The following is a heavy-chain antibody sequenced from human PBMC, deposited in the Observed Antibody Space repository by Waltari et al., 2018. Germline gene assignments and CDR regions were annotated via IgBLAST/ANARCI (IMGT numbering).Heavy chain of an antibody. D-gene: IGHD3-3*01. CDR1: GFSLSTSGVG. CDR2: IYWNDDK. Sequence: QITLKESGPTLVKPTQTLTLTCTFSGFSLSTSGVGVGWIRQPPGKALEWLALIYWNDDKRYSPSLKSRLTITKDTSKNQVVLTMTNMDPVDTATYYCAHRPHQLTIFAPTPYYFDYWGQGTLVTVSS. CDR3: AHRPHQLTIFAPTPYYFDY. J-gene: IGHJ4*02. V-gene: IGHV2-5*01.